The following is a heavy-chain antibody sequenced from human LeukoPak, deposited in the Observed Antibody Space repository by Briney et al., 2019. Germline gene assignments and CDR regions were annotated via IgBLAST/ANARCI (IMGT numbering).Heavy chain of an antibody. V-gene: IGHV3-48*02. CDR1: GFNFSSYS. D-gene: IGHD6-19*01. J-gene: IGHJ4*02. Sequence: GGSLRLSCAASGFNFSSYSMLWVRQAPGKGLEWVSSITSSSTTMYYADSVKGRFTISRDNAKSSLFLQLNSLTEGDTAVYYCARATRIAVAGTDYWGQGTLVTVSS. CDR2: ITSSSTTM. CDR3: ARATRIAVAGTDY.